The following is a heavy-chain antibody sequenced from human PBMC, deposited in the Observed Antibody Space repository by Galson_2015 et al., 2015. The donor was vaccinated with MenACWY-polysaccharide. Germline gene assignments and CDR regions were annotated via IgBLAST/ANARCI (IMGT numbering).Heavy chain of an antibody. D-gene: IGHD1-7*01. V-gene: IGHV3-13*01. CDR2: IGTAGDT. CDR3: AREEGGTTVGGMDV. Sequence: SLRLSCAASGFTFSSYDMRWVRQATGKGLEWVSAIGTAGDTYYPGSVKGRFTISRENAKNSLYLQMNSLRAGDTAVYYCAREEGGTTVGGMDVWGQGTTVTVSS. J-gene: IGHJ6*02. CDR1: GFTFSSYD.